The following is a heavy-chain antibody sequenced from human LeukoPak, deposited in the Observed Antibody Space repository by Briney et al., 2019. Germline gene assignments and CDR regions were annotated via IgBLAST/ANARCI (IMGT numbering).Heavy chain of an antibody. CDR2: ISIGGST. J-gene: IGHJ6*02. CDR1: GFNVSNKY. CDR3: ARTHYYESSYAMHV. D-gene: IGHD3-22*01. V-gene: IGHV3-66*01. Sequence: QPGGSLILSCAASGFNVSNKYMSWVRQAPGKGLEWVSFISIGGSTYYADSVKGRFTLARDNSKNTLYLQMNSLRAEDTAVYYCARTHYYESSYAMHVWGQGTTVIVFS.